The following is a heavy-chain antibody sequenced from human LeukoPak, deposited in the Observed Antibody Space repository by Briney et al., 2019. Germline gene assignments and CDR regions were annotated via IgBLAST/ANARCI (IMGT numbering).Heavy chain of an antibody. CDR1: GFTLDDYG. CDR3: ARDYDYGDYPGY. J-gene: IGHJ4*02. Sequence: PGGSLRLSCATPGFTLDDYGMSLVRQAPGKGLEWVSGINWNGGRTGYADSVKGRFTISRDNAKNSLYLQMNSLRAEDTALYYCARDYDYGDYPGYWGQGTLVIVSA. V-gene: IGHV3-20*04. D-gene: IGHD4-17*01. CDR2: INWNGGRT.